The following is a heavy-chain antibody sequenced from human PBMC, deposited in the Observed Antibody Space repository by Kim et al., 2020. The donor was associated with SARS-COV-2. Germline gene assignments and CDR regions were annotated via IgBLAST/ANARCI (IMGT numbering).Heavy chain of an antibody. CDR3: ARVYSSSPRGGGWFDP. Sequence: SVKVSCKASGGSFSSYAFSWVRQAPGQGLEWMGGIIPIFGTANYAQKFQGRVTITADESTSTAYMELSSLRSEDTAVYYCARVYSSSPRGGGWFDPWGQGTLVTVSS. CDR1: GGSFSSYA. J-gene: IGHJ5*02. V-gene: IGHV1-69*13. CDR2: IIPIFGTA. D-gene: IGHD6-6*01.